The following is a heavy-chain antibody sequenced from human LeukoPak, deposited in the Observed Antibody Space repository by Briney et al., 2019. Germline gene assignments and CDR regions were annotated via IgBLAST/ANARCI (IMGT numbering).Heavy chain of an antibody. CDR2: IYTSGST. Sequence: PSQTLSLTCTVSGGSISSGSYYWSWIRQPAGKGLEWIGRIYTSGSTNYNPSLKGRVTISVDTSKNQFSLKLSSVTAADTAVYYCARDPRGYYDSSGFHDAFDIWGQGTMVTVSS. CDR3: ARDPRGYYDSSGFHDAFDI. CDR1: GGSISSGSYY. J-gene: IGHJ3*02. D-gene: IGHD3-22*01. V-gene: IGHV4-61*02.